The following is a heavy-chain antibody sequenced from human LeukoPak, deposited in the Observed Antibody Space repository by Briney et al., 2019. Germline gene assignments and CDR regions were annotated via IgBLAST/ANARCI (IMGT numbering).Heavy chain of an antibody. CDR3: AKGKYSSGGVPDY. D-gene: IGHD6-19*01. Sequence: GGSLRLSCAASGFTFSSYAMSWVRQAPGKGLEWVSAISGSGGSTYYAGSVKGRFTVSRDNSKNTLYLQINSLRGEDTAVYYCAKGKYSSGGVPDYWGQGTLVTVSS. CDR1: GFTFSSYA. J-gene: IGHJ4*02. CDR2: ISGSGGST. V-gene: IGHV3-23*01.